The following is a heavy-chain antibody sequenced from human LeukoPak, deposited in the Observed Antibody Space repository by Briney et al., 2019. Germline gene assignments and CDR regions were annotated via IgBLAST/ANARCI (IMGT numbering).Heavy chain of an antibody. V-gene: IGHV3-21*01. D-gene: IGHD6-13*01. Sequence: GGSLRLSCAASGFTFSSYSMNWVRQAPGKGLERVSSISSSSSYIYYADSVKGRFTISRDNAKNSLYLQMNSLRAEDTAVYYCARDDSIAAAGTFSDYWGQGTLVTVSS. CDR3: ARDDSIAAAGTFSDY. CDR2: ISSSSSYI. J-gene: IGHJ4*02. CDR1: GFTFSSYS.